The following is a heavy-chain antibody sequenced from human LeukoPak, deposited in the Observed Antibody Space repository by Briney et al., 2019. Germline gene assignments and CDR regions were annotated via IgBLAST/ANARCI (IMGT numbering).Heavy chain of an antibody. CDR2: INPNSGGT. V-gene: IGHV1-2*02. CDR3: ARDHRITMVRGVISSAFDI. CDR1: GYTFTGYY. D-gene: IGHD3-10*01. J-gene: IGHJ3*02. Sequence: GASVKVSCKASGYTFTGYYMHWVRQAPGQGPEWMGWINPNSGGTNYAQKFQGRVTMTRDTSISTAYMELSRLRSDDTAVYYCARDHRITMVRGVISSAFDIWGQGTMVTVSS.